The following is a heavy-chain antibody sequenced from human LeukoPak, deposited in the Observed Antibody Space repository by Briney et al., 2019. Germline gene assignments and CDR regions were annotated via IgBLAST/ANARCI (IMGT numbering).Heavy chain of an antibody. CDR3: ARAGYCSGGSCYDAFHV. CDR2: SRNKANRYTT. V-gene: IGHV3-72*01. Sequence: GGSLRLSCAASGFSFSDYYMDWVRQAPGKGLEWVGRSRNKANRYTTEYAASVKGRYTISRDDSKNSLYLQMNSLKTEDTAVFYCARAGYCSGGSCYDAFHVWGRGTMVTVSS. D-gene: IGHD2-15*01. J-gene: IGHJ3*01. CDR1: GFSFSDYY.